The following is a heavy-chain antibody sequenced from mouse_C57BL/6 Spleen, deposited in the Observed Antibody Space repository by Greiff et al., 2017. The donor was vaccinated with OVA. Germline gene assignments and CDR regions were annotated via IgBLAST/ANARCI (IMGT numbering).Heavy chain of an antibody. CDR2: ISGGGGNT. V-gene: IGHV5-9*01. D-gene: IGHD2-10*02. Sequence: VQLKESGGGLVKPGGSLKLSCAASGFTFSSYTMSWVRQTPEKRLEWVATISGGGGNTYYPDSVKGRFTISRDNAKNTLYLQMSSQRSEDTALYYGARYGNYGFGYWGQGTTLTVSS. J-gene: IGHJ2*01. CDR3: ARYGNYGFGY. CDR1: GFTFSSYT.